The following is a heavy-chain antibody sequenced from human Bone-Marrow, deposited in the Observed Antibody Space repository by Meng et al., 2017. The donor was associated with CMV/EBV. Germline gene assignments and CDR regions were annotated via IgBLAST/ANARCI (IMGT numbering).Heavy chain of an antibody. CDR1: GVTFSGDA. J-gene: IGHJ4*02. D-gene: IGHD6-19*01. Sequence: GGSLRLSCVASGVTFSGDAMHWVRQAPGKGLQWVAALSHGGNNKYYADSVRGRFTISRDNSRNTLFLQMNRLRDEDTAVYYCARDFCGAGVSSFDSWGQGTLVTVSS. CDR3: ARDFCGAGVSSFDS. V-gene: IGHV3-30*04. CDR2: LSHGGNNK.